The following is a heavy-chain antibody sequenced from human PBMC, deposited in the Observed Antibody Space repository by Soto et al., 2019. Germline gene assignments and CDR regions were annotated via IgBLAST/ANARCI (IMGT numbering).Heavy chain of an antibody. CDR2: IIPIFGTA. CDR3: ARDPDTKTTMVRGVINNRLASFDY. CDR1: GGTFSSYA. Sequence: QVQLVQSGAEVKKPGSSVKVSCKASGGTFSSYAISWVRQAPGQGLEWMGGIIPIFGTANYAQKFQGRVTITADESTSTAYVELSSLRSEDPAVYSCARDPDTKTTMVRGVINNRLASFDYWGQGTLVTVSS. D-gene: IGHD3-10*01. J-gene: IGHJ4*02. V-gene: IGHV1-69*01.